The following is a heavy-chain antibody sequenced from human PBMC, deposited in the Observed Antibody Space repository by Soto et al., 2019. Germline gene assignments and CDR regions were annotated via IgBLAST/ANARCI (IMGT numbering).Heavy chain of an antibody. J-gene: IGHJ3*02. CDR3: AREANYGDYHDAFDI. D-gene: IGHD4-17*01. CDR1: GGTFSSYA. CDR2: IIPIFGTA. Sequence: QVQLVQSGAEVKKPGSAVKVSCKASGGTFSSYAISWVRQAPGQGLEWMGGIIPIFGTANYAQKFQGRVTITADEATSTAYMELSSLRSEDTAVYYCAREANYGDYHDAFDIWGQGTMVTVSS. V-gene: IGHV1-69*01.